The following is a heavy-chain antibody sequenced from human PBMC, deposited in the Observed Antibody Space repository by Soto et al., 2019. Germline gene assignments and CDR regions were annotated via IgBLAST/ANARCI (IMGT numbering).Heavy chain of an antibody. J-gene: IGHJ4*02. CDR3: AKERATTTAFDY. CDR1: GFTLSKDD. CDR2: ITANRGTT. Sequence: PGVTLRLPCAASGFTLSKDDMNWARQAPRPGHELASLITANRGTTYYADSVKGRFTISRDNTKNTLFLQMNSLRAEDTAVYYCAKERATTTAFDYWGQGALVTVSS. D-gene: IGHD4-17*01. V-gene: IGHV3-23*01.